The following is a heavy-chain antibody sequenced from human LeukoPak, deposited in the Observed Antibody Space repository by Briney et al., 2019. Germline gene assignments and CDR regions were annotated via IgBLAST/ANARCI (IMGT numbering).Heavy chain of an antibody. V-gene: IGHV1-69*13. D-gene: IGHD6-13*01. Sequence: SVKVSCKASGYTFTSYYMRWVRQAPGQGLEWMGGIIPIFGTANYAQKFQGRVTITADESTSTAYMELSSLRSEDTAVYYCARWGGIADGDYYYMDVWGKGTTVTVSS. CDR1: GYTFTSYY. CDR2: IIPIFGTA. CDR3: ARWGGIADGDYYYMDV. J-gene: IGHJ6*03.